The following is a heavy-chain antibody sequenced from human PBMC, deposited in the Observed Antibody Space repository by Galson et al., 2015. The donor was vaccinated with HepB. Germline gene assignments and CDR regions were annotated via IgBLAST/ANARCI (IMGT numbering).Heavy chain of an antibody. V-gene: IGHV3-11*06. CDR1: EFTFSDYY. J-gene: IGHJ3*02. CDR3: ARENRIVRAFDI. D-gene: IGHD1-26*01. CDR2: ISSSSSYT. Sequence: SLRLSCAASEFTFSDYYMSWIRQAPGKGLEWVSYISSSSSYTNYADSVKGRFTISRDNAKNSLYLQMNSLRAEDTAVYYCARENRIVRAFDIWGQGTMVTVSS.